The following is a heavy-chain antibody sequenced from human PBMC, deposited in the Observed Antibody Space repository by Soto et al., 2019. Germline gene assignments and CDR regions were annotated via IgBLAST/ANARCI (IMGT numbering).Heavy chain of an antibody. Sequence: SETLSLTCTVSGGFVNSDTHSWSWIRQTPGKRLEWIGFIYSGGSTKNPSLRSRVAMSVDTSKNQFSLKLRSVIVADTAVYHCARFVRSCSATTCSTRADVWGQGITVTVSS. J-gene: IGHJ6*02. V-gene: IGHV4-61*01. CDR3: ARFVRSCSATTCSTRADV. D-gene: IGHD2-2*01. CDR1: GGFVNSDTHS. CDR2: IYSGGST.